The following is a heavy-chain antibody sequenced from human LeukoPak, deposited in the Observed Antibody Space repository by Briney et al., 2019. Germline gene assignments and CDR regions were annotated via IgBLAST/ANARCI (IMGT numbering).Heavy chain of an antibody. D-gene: IGHD5-18*01. CDR2: ISYDGSNK. J-gene: IGHJ4*02. CDR3: ARGAGYSYGADY. Sequence: GGSLRFSCAASGFTFSSYAMHWVRQAPGKGLEWVAVISYDGSNKYYADSVKGRFTISRDNSKNTLYLQMNSLRAEDTAVYYCARGAGYSYGADYWGQGTLVTVSS. CDR1: GFTFSSYA. V-gene: IGHV3-30*04.